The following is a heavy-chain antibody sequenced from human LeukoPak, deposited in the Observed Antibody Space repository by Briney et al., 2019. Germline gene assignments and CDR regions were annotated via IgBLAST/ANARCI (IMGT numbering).Heavy chain of an antibody. Sequence: ASVKISCKVSGYTFTDYYMHWVQQAPGKGLEWMGLVDPEDGETIYAEKFQGRVTITADTSTDTAYMELSSLRSEDTAVYYCATDRPLSSSWYEPFDCWGQGTLVTVSS. V-gene: IGHV1-69-2*01. D-gene: IGHD6-13*01. CDR3: ATDRPLSSSWYEPFDC. J-gene: IGHJ4*02. CDR2: VDPEDGET. CDR1: GYTFTDYY.